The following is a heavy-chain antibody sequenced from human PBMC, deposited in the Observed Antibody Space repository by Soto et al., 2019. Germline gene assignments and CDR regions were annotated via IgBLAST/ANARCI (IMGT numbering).Heavy chain of an antibody. Sequence: EVQLVESGGGLVQPGGSLRLSCAASGFTFSSYWMHWVRQVPGKGLVWVSRIKIDGSITSYADSVRGRFTNSRDNAKNTLYLEMNSLRAEDTAVYYCGKIRNGDRYFDYWGQGTLVTVSS. J-gene: IGHJ4*02. V-gene: IGHV3-74*01. CDR2: IKIDGSIT. CDR3: GKIRNGDRYFDY. CDR1: GFTFSSYW. D-gene: IGHD2-21*02.